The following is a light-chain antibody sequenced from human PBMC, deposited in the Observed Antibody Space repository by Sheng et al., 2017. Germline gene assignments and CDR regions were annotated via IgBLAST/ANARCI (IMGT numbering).Light chain of an antibody. J-gene: IGKJ2*01. CDR3: QQSYSTSWT. CDR2: AAS. CDR1: QSISSY. V-gene: IGKV1-39*01. Sequence: DIQMTQSPSSLSASVGDRVTITCRASQSISSYLNWYQQKPGKAPKLLIYAASTLQSGVPSRFSGSGSGTDFTLTINSLQPEDFATYYCQQSYSTSWTFGQGTEAGDQT.